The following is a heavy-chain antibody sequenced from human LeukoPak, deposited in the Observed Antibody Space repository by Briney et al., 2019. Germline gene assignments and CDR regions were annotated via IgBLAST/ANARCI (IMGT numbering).Heavy chain of an antibody. CDR2: ISSSSGYI. V-gene: IGHV3-21*01. Sequence: PGGSLRLSCAASGFTFSSYSMNWVRQAPGKGLEWVSSISSSSGYIYYADSVKGRFTISRDNAKNSLYLQMNSLRAEDTAVYYCARTVVGDYWGQGTLVTVSS. D-gene: IGHD4-23*01. CDR1: GFTFSSYS. CDR3: ARTVVGDY. J-gene: IGHJ4*02.